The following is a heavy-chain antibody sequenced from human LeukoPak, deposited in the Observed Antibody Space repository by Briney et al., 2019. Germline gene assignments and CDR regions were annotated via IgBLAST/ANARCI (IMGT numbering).Heavy chain of an antibody. D-gene: IGHD3-10*01. CDR3: ASTMVRGAHSFYP. J-gene: IGHJ5*02. Sequence: SETLSLTCTVSGGSINSSCHYGGWMRQPPGKGLEGIGTIYYSGSTHYNVSLKSRVTISLDASKNEFSMSRRSGTAADTAVYYCASTMVRGAHSFYPWGQGTLVTVSS. V-gene: IGHV4-39*07. CDR2: IYYSGST. CDR1: GGSINSSCHY.